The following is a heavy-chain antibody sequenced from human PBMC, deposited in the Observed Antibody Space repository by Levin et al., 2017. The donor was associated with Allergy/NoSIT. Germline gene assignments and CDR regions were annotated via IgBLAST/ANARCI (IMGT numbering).Heavy chain of an antibody. D-gene: IGHD6-19*01. CDR3: AKGTAYSSGWYFWFDP. CDR1: GFTFSHYA. V-gene: IGHV3-23*01. J-gene: IGHJ5*02. CDR2: ISSGGETA. Sequence: GESLKISCAASGFTFSHYAMSWVRQAPGKGLEWVSEISSGGETAYYADSVEGRFTISRDNSRNTVYLQMNSLRAADTAVYYCAKGTAYSSGWYFWFDPWGRGPRVTVSS.